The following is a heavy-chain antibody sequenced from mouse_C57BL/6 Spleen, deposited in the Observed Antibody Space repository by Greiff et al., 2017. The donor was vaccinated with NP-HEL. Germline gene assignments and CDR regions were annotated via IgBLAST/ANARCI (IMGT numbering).Heavy chain of an antibody. CDR3: AREDAWFAY. CDR1: GFTFSSYA. J-gene: IGHJ3*01. Sequence: EVQGVESGGGLVKPGGSLKLSCAASGFTFSSYAMSWVRQTPEKRLEWVATISDGGSYTYYPDNVKGRFTISRDNAKNNQYLQMSHLKAEDTAMYYGAREDAWFAYWGQGTLVTVSA. V-gene: IGHV5-4*01. CDR2: ISDGGSYT.